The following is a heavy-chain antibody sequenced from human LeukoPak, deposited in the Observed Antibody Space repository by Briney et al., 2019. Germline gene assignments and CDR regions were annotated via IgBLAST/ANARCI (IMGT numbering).Heavy chain of an antibody. CDR2: ISGSGGST. CDR3: AKKKVSAEKNDYCDFFDY. J-gene: IGHJ4*02. V-gene: IGHV3-23*01. CDR1: GFTFSSYA. D-gene: IGHD4-17*01. Sequence: PGGSLRLSCAASGFTFSSYAMSWVRQAPGKGLEWVSAISGSGGSTYYADSVKGRFTISRDNSKNTLYLQMNSLRAEDTAIYYCAKKKVSAEKNDYCDFFDYWGQGTLVTVSS.